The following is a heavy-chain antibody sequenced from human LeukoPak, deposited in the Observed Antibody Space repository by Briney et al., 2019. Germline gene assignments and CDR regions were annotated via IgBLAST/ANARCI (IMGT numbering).Heavy chain of an antibody. Sequence: ASVKVSCKASGYIFTSYSMHWVRRAPGQGLEWMGIINTSGCTTNYAQKFQGRVTMSRDTSTSTVYMDLSRLRSEDTAMYYCARDLSHRYYHRTGYAFDYWGQGTLVTVSS. CDR1: GYIFTSYS. V-gene: IGHV1-46*01. CDR2: INTSGCTT. D-gene: IGHD3/OR15-3a*01. J-gene: IGHJ4*02. CDR3: ARDLSHRYYHRTGYAFDY.